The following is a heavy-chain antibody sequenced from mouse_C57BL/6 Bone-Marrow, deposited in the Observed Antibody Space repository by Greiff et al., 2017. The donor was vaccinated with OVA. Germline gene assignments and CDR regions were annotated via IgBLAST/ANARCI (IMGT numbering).Heavy chain of an antibody. J-gene: IGHJ2*01. CDR2: INPSSGYT. V-gene: IGHV1-4*01. CDR3: ARFSDFDPFDY. CDR1: GYTFTSYT. Sequence: VQLVESGAELARPGASVKMSCKASGYTFTSYTMHWVKQRPGQGLEWIGYINPSSGYTKYNQKFKDKATLTADKSSSTAYMQLSSLTSEDSAVYYCARFSDFDPFDYWGQGTTLTVSS.